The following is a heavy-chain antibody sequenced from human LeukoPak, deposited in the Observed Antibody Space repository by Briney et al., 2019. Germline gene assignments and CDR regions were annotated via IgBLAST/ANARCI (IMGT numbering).Heavy chain of an antibody. J-gene: IGHJ5*02. CDR2: ISYDGSNK. CDR3: AKDPRYGSGGP. CDR1: GFTFSRYG. V-gene: IGHV3-30*04. Sequence: GGSLRLSCAASGFTFSRYGMHWVRQAPGKGLEWVTAISYDGSNKYYADSVKGRFTISRDNSKNTLYLQMNSLRAEDTAVYYCAKDPRYGSGGPWGQGTLVTVSS. D-gene: IGHD3-10*01.